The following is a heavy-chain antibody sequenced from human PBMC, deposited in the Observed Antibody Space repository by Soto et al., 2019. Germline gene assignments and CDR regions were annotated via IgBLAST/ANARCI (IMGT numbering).Heavy chain of an antibody. CDR2: ISISSSTK. Sequence: EVQLVESGGGLVQPGGSLRLSCAASGFTFSSYIINWVRQAPGKGLEWVSYISISSSTKYYADSVKGRFTISRDNAKNSLYLQMTRLRDEDTAVYYCARGGGFFDYWGQGTLVTVSS. CDR1: GFTFSSYI. CDR3: ARGGGFFDY. J-gene: IGHJ4*02. D-gene: IGHD3-10*01. V-gene: IGHV3-48*02.